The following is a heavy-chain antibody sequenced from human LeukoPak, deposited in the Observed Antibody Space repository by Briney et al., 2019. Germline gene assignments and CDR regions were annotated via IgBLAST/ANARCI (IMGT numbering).Heavy chain of an antibody. CDR3: ASPGAFWSGYAIFDY. D-gene: IGHD3-3*01. CDR2: INHSGST. J-gene: IGHJ4*02. CDR1: GGSFSGYY. V-gene: IGHV4-34*01. Sequence: PSETLSLTCAVYGGSFSGYYWSWIRQPPGKGLEWIGEINHSGSTNYNPSLKSRVTISVDTSKNQFSLKLSSVTAADTAVYYCASPGAFWSGYAIFDYWGQGTLVTVSS.